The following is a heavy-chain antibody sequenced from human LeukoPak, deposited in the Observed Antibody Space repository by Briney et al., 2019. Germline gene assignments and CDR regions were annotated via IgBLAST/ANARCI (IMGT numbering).Heavy chain of an antibody. Sequence: GGSLRLSCAASGFTFSSYSMNWVRQAPGKGLEWVSSISSSSSYIYYADSVKGRFTISRDNAKNSLNLQMNSLRAEDTAVYYCARDLSGSYPSDYYGMDVWGQGTTVTVSS. CDR1: GFTFSSYS. V-gene: IGHV3-21*01. J-gene: IGHJ6*02. D-gene: IGHD1-26*01. CDR3: ARDLSGSYPSDYYGMDV. CDR2: ISSSSSYI.